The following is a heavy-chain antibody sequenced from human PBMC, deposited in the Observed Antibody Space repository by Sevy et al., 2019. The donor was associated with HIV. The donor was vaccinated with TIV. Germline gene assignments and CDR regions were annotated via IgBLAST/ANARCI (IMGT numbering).Heavy chain of an antibody. J-gene: IGHJ6*02. CDR2: SSPFTGSP. V-gene: IGHV1-18*01. Sequence: ASVKVSCKASGYNFINYGISWVRQAPGQGLEWVGWSSPFTGSPNYPQKLQDRVTVTTDTATNTAYMELRNLRSDDTAVYYCGKCTLWVYDPTNRKCGMDVWGQGTTVTVSS. CDR3: GKCTLWVYDPTNRKCGMDV. CDR1: GYNFINYG. D-gene: IGHD5-12*01.